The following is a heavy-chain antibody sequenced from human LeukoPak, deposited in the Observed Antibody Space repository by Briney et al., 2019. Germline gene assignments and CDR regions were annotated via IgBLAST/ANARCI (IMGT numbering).Heavy chain of an antibody. CDR2: ISHDGSNK. V-gene: IGHV3-30-3*01. Sequence: GGSLRLSCAASGFTFSSYAMHWVRQAPGKGLEWVAVISHDGSNKYYADSVKGRFTISRDNSKNTLYLQMNSLRAEDTAVYYCARDPLRWPNTYFDYWGQGTLVTVSS. D-gene: IGHD4-23*01. J-gene: IGHJ4*02. CDR1: GFTFSSYA. CDR3: ARDPLRWPNTYFDY.